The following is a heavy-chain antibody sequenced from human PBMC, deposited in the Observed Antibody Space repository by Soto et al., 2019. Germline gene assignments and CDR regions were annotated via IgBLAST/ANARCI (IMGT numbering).Heavy chain of an antibody. CDR3: ALYASGLDY. Sequence: QVQLVQSGAEVKKPGSSVKVSCKASGGTFNSYTISWVRQAPGQGLEWLGRIIPIHGVASYAQKFQGRVTITADKSTSTAYVELSSLRSEDTAVYYCALYASGLDYWGKGTLVTVSS. D-gene: IGHD3-10*01. CDR2: IIPIHGVA. V-gene: IGHV1-69*02. J-gene: IGHJ4*02. CDR1: GGTFNSYT.